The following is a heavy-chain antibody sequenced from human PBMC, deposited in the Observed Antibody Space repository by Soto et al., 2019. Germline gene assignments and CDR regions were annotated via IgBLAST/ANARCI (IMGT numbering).Heavy chain of an antibody. CDR2: IGSGGDT. CDR1: GFTLSSYD. J-gene: IGHJ6*02. D-gene: IGHD3-9*01. CDR3: TRKTPPTGMEV. V-gene: IGHV3-13*01. Sequence: EVQLVESGGGLVQPGGSLRLSCAASGFTLSSYDIHWVRQATGEGLAWVSGIGSGGDTHYADSVKGRFIISREDGKNSLYLQMNILRVGDTAVYYFTRKTPPTGMEVWGQGATVTVSS.